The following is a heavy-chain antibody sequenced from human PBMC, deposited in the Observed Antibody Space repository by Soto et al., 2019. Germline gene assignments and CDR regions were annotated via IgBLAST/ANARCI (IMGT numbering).Heavy chain of an antibody. CDR3: TRQQLFFDY. D-gene: IGHD6-13*01. V-gene: IGHV3-49*04. CDR2: IRGKPYGGIT. J-gene: IGHJ4*02. CDR1: GFTFGDYA. Sequence: GGSLRLSCTASGFTFGDYAMTWVRQAPGKGLEWVGFIRGKPYGGITEYAASVKGRFSISRDDSKSIAYLQMNRLKTEDTGVYYCTRQQLFFDYWGQGTQVTVSS.